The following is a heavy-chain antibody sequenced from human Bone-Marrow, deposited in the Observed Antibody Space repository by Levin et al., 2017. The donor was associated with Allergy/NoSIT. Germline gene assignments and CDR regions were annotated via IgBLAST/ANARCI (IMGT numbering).Heavy chain of an antibody. V-gene: IGHV3-30*04. CDR2: ISYDGSNK. CDR3: ARDYDDQAFAPPPINYGMDV. D-gene: IGHD3-3*01. Sequence: GESLKISCAASGFTFSSYAMHWVRQAPGKGLEWVAVISYDGSNKYYADSVKGRFTISRDNSKNTLYLQMNSLRAEDTAVYYCARDYDDQAFAPPPINYGMDVWGQGTTVTVSS. CDR1: GFTFSSYA. J-gene: IGHJ6*02.